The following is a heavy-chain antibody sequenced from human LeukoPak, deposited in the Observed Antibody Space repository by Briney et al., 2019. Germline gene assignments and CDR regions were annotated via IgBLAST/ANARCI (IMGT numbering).Heavy chain of an antibody. Sequence: PGGSLRLSCAASGFTFSDYSMNWVRQAPGKGLVWVSHINTDGSHTNYADSVKGRFTISRDNAKNTLYLQMNSLRAEDTAVYYCARFTAAHPVYWGQGALVTVSS. CDR2: INTDGSHT. J-gene: IGHJ4*02. CDR1: GFTFSDYS. D-gene: IGHD6-6*01. CDR3: ARFTAAHPVY. V-gene: IGHV3-74*01.